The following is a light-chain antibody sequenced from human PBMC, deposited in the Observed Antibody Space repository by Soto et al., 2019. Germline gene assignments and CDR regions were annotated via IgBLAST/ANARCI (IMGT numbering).Light chain of an antibody. J-gene: IGLJ1*01. V-gene: IGLV2-14*01. CDR3: SSYTTSSTRV. CDR2: EVT. CDR1: SSDVGIYNY. Sequence: QSALTQPPSASGSPGHSVTISCAGTSSDVGIYNYVSWYQQHPGKVPKLIIYEVTNRPSGVSNRFSGSKSGNTASLTISGLQAEDEADYYCSSYTTSSTRVFGTGTKLTVL.